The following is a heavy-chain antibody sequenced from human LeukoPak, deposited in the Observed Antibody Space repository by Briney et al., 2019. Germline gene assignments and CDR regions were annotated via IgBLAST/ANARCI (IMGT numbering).Heavy chain of an antibody. CDR1: GGSFSGYH. D-gene: IGHD3-3*01. V-gene: IGHV4-34*01. CDR2: INHRGST. J-gene: IGHJ3*02. Sequence: SETLSLTCAVYGGSFSGYHWSWIRQPPGKGLEWIGEINHRGSTNYNPSLKSRVTMSVDTSKNQFSLKLSSVTAADTAVYYCARASGVVTDGAFDIWGQGTMVTVSS. CDR3: ARASGVVTDGAFDI.